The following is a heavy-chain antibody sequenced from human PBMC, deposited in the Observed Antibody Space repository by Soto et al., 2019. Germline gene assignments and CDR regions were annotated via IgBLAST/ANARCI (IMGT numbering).Heavy chain of an antibody. D-gene: IGHD2-15*01. V-gene: IGHV3-15*07. Sequence: GGSLRLSCAASGFTFSNAWMNWVRQAPGKGLEWVGRIKSKTDGGTTDYAAPVKGRFTISRDDSKNTLYLQMNSLKTEDTAVYYCTAGGNYYYYGMDVWGQGTTVTVSS. CDR1: GFTFSNAW. CDR3: TAGGNYYYYGMDV. CDR2: IKSKTDGGTT. J-gene: IGHJ6*02.